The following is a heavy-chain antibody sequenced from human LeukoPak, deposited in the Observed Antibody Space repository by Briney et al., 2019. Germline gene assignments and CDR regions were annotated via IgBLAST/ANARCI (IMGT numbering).Heavy chain of an antibody. CDR2: INTSGATT. CDR1: GFTFSNFW. CDR3: ARGLESSGWYGMDV. V-gene: IGHV1-46*01. Sequence: GGSLGLSCAASGFTFSNFWISWVRQAPGQGLEWLGIINTSGATTRYGQNFKGRVTATRDTSTSTVYMEMSSLNSEDTAVYYCARGLESSGWYGMDVWGQGTTIIVSS. J-gene: IGHJ6*02. D-gene: IGHD6-19*01.